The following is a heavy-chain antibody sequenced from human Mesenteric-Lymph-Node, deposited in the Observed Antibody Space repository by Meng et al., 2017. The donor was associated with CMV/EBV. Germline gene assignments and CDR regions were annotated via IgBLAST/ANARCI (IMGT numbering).Heavy chain of an antibody. CDR1: GGTFSSYA. CDR2: IIPIFGTA. V-gene: IGHV1-69*05. D-gene: IGHD2-2*02. J-gene: IGHJ6*02. Sequence: SVKVSCKASGGTFSSYAISWVRQAPGQGLEWMGGIIPIFGTANYAQKFQGRVTITTDESTSTAYMELSSLRSEDTAVYYCATLYALRDYYYYGMDVWGQGTTVTVSS. CDR3: ATLYALRDYYYYGMDV.